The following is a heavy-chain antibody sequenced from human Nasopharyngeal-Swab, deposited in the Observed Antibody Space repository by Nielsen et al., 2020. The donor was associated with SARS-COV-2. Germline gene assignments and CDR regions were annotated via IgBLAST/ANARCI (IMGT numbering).Heavy chain of an antibody. CDR3: AKALPGWYDEYYMDV. D-gene: IGHD6-19*01. Sequence: GGSLRLSCAASGFTFDDYAMHWVRQAPGKGLEWVALITWDGGNTYYAASVKGRFTISRDNRKNSLSLRMNSLKVDDTALYYCAKALPGWYDEYYMDVWGRGTTVTVSS. CDR2: ITWDGGNT. V-gene: IGHV3-43D*03. CDR1: GFTFDDYA. J-gene: IGHJ6*03.